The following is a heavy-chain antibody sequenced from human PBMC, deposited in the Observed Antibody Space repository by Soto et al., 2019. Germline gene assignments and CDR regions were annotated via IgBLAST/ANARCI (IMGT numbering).Heavy chain of an antibody. D-gene: IGHD3-16*02. V-gene: IGHV4-31*03. J-gene: IGHJ5*02. CDR1: GGSISSGGYY. CDR3: ARTYVWGSYRRPGSFDP. CDR2: IYYSGST. Sequence: SETLSLTCTVSGGSISSGGYYWSWIRPHPGMGLEWIGYIYYSGSTYYNPSLKSRVTISVDTSKNQFSLKLSSVTAADTAVYYCARTYVWGSYRRPGSFDPWGQGTLVTVSS.